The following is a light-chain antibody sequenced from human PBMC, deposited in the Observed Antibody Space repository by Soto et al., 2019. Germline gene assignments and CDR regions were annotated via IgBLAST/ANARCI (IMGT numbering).Light chain of an antibody. Sequence: EIVLTQSPGTLSLSPGERATLSCRASQSVSNNYLAWYQQKRGQAPRLLVYGASTRATGIPDGFSGSGSGTDFTLTISRLEPEDFAVYYCQQYGRSLTFGGGTKVEIK. J-gene: IGKJ4*01. CDR3: QQYGRSLT. V-gene: IGKV3-20*01. CDR2: GAS. CDR1: QSVSNNY.